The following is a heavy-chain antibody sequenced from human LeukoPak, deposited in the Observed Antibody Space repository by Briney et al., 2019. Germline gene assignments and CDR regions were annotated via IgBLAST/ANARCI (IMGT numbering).Heavy chain of an antibody. Sequence: GRSLRLSCAASGFTFSSYAMHWVRQAPGKGLEWVAVISYDESNKYYADSVKGRFTISRDNSKNTLYLQMNSLRAEDTAVYYCARVIGFETIDYWGQGTLVTVSS. V-gene: IGHV3-30*04. CDR1: GFTFSSYA. D-gene: IGHD3-10*01. CDR2: ISYDESNK. J-gene: IGHJ4*02. CDR3: ARVIGFETIDY.